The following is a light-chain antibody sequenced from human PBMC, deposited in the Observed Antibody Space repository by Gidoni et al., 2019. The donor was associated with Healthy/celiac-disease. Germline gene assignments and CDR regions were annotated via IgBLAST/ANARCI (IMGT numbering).Light chain of an antibody. V-gene: IGLV3-1*01. CDR2: QDS. Sequence: SYELTQPPSVSVSPGQTASITCSGDKLGEKYACWYQQKPGQSPVLVIYQDSKRPSGIPERFSGSNSGNTATLTISGTQAMGEADYYCQAWDSRTASVFGGGTKLTVL. J-gene: IGLJ2*01. CDR1: KLGEKY. CDR3: QAWDSRTASV.